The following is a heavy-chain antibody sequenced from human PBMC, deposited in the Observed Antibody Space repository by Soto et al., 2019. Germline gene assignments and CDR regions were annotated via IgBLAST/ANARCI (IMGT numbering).Heavy chain of an antibody. Sequence: QVQLQESGPGLVKPSGTLSLTCAVSGGSISSSNWWSWVRQPPGKGLEWIGEIYHSGSTSYNPSRESQAPGQVHKCKSKFSLMLGSATAAHTAVYYCTIITRQSSYGSGSYFGCFDPGGPATLVTASP. CDR3: TIITRQSSYGSGSYFGCFDP. V-gene: IGHV4-4*02. J-gene: IGHJ5*02. CDR2: IYHSGST. CDR1: GGSISSSNW. D-gene: IGHD3-10*01.